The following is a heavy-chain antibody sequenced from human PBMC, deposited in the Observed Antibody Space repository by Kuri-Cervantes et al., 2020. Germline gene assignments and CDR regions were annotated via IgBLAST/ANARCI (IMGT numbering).Heavy chain of an antibody. CDR1: GGTFSSYA. V-gene: IGHV1-69*04. Sequence: SVKVSCKASGGTFSSYAISWVRQAPGQGLEWMGRIIPILGIANYAQKFQGRVAITADKSTSTAYMELSSLRSEDTAVYYCASYGSGSYLGYWGQGTLVTVSS. J-gene: IGHJ4*02. D-gene: IGHD3-10*01. CDR3: ASYGSGSYLGY. CDR2: IIPILGIA.